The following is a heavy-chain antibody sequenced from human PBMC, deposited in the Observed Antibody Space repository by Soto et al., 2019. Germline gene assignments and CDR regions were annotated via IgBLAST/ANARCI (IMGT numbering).Heavy chain of an antibody. CDR2: IYHSGST. CDR3: ARVNTMIFYYFDY. Sequence: PSDTLSLTCAVSGGSISSGGYSWSWIRQPPGKGLEWIGYIYHSGSTYYNPSLKSRVTISVDRSKNQFSLKLSSVTAADTAVYYCARVNTMIFYYFDYWGQGTLVTVSS. V-gene: IGHV4-30-2*01. CDR1: GGSISSGGYS. J-gene: IGHJ4*02. D-gene: IGHD3-22*01.